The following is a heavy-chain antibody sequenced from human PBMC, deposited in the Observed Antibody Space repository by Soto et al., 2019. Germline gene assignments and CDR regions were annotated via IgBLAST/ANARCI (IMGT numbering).Heavy chain of an antibody. D-gene: IGHD4-17*01. CDR1: AGTFSSYT. Sequence: ASVNGSCNASAGTFSSYTISWVRQAPGQGLEWMGRIIPILGIANYAQKFQGRVTITADKSTSTAYMELSSLRSEDTAVYYCARINYDYGDYRVVQHWGQGTLVTVSS. V-gene: IGHV1-69*02. CDR2: IIPILGIA. J-gene: IGHJ1*01. CDR3: ARINYDYGDYRVVQH.